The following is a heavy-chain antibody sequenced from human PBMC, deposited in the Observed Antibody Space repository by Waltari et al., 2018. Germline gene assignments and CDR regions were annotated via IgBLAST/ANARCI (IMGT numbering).Heavy chain of an antibody. D-gene: IGHD1-1*01. Sequence: DLQDSAPGLVRTSGTLALACTVHGRSISTRRRDSWGRNRQCPGKGLEWIGSIYSAGSTHFNPSLASRLTMSVDTSKNQFSLRLRSLTASDTAVYYCARYTVGTMLDNWGRGTLVTVSS. CDR3: ARYTVGTMLDN. V-gene: IGHV4-39*01. CDR2: IYSAGST. CDR1: GRSISTRRRDS. J-gene: IGHJ4*01.